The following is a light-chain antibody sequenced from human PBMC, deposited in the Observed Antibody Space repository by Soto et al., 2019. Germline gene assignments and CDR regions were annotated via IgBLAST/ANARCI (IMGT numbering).Light chain of an antibody. V-gene: IGLV2-23*01. J-gene: IGLJ2*01. CDR1: SSDVGSYNL. CDR2: EGS. CDR3: CSYAGSSTYVV. Sequence: QPVSVSGSPGQSITISCTGTSSDVGSYNLVSWYQQHPGKAPKLMIYEGSKRPSGVSNHFSGSKSGNTASLTISGLQAEDEADYYCCSYAGSSTYVVFGGGTKVTVL.